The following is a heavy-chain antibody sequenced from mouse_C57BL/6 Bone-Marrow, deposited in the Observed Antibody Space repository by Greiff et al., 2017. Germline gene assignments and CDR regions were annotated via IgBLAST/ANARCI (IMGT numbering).Heavy chain of an antibody. J-gene: IGHJ4*01. CDR2: IYPGSGST. CDR1: GYTFTSYW. V-gene: IGHV1-55*01. D-gene: IGHD1-1*01. Sequence: QVHVKQSGAELVKPGASVKMSCKASGYTFTSYWITWVKQRPGQGLEWIGDIYPGSGSTNYNEKFKSKATLTVDTPSSTAYMQLSSLTSEDSAVYYCARRGIKYYGSSYDAMDYWGQGTSVTVSS. CDR3: ARRGIKYYGSSYDAMDY.